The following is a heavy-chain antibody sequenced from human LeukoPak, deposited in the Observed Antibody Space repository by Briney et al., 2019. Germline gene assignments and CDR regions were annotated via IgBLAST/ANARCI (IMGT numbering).Heavy chain of an antibody. V-gene: IGHV1-2*02. J-gene: IGHJ5*02. CDR2: INPNNGGT. CDR3: ARDNSVGDNAWWFDP. CDR1: GYTFTGYF. Sequence: AASVKVSCKASGYTFTGYFIHWVRQAPGQGLEWMGWINPNNGGTKYAQKFQDRVTMTRDTSTSTDYMELSSLRSEDTAIYYCARDNSVGDNAWWFDPWGQGTLVTVSS. D-gene: IGHD1-26*01.